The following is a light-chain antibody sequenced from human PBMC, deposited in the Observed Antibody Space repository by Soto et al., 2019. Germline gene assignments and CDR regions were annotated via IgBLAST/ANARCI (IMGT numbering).Light chain of an antibody. Sequence: QSALTQPASVSGSPGQSITISCTGTSSDVGSYNLVSWYQQHPGKAPKLMIYEVSKWPSGVSNRFSGSRSGNTASLTISGLQAEDEADYYCSSYTNSSTPCYVFGTGTKVTVL. CDR3: SSYTNSSTPCYV. CDR1: SSDVGSYNL. J-gene: IGLJ1*01. CDR2: EVS. V-gene: IGLV2-14*02.